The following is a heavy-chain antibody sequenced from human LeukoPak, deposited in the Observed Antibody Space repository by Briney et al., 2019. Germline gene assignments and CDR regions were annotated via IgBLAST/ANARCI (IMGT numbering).Heavy chain of an antibody. CDR1: GFTFSNYW. J-gene: IGHJ4*02. CDR3: ARGGGSVDY. V-gene: IGHV3-7*05. CDR2: IKQDGSEK. D-gene: IGHD4-23*01. Sequence: QTGGSLRLSCVASGFTFSNYWMSCVRQAPGKGLEWVANIKQDGSEKYYVDSVKGRFTISRDNAKNPLYLQMNSLRAEDTAVYYCARGGGSVDYWGQGTLVTVSS.